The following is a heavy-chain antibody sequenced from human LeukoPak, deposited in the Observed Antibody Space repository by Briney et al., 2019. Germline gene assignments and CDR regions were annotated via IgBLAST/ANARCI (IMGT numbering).Heavy chain of an antibody. CDR3: ARDGGCSSTSCYTHNWFDP. Sequence: GGSLRLSCAASGFTFSSYWMHWVRQAPGKGLVWVSRINSDGSSTSYADSVKGRFTISRDNAKNTLYLQMNSLRAEDTAVYYCARDGGCSSTSCYTHNWFDPWGQGTLVTVSS. CDR2: INSDGSST. CDR1: GFTFSSYW. V-gene: IGHV3-74*01. J-gene: IGHJ5*02. D-gene: IGHD2-2*02.